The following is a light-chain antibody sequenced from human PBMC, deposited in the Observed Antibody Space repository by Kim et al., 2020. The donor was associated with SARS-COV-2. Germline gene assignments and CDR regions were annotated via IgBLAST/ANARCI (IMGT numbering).Light chain of an antibody. CDR1: SSDVGGYNY. Sequence: QSLTISCTRTSSDVGGYNYVSWYQQHPGKAPKLMIYDVSKRPSGVSNRFSGSKSGNTASLTISGLQAEDEADYYCSSYTSSSTYVFGTGTKVTVL. J-gene: IGLJ1*01. CDR3: SSYTSSSTYV. V-gene: IGLV2-14*04. CDR2: DVS.